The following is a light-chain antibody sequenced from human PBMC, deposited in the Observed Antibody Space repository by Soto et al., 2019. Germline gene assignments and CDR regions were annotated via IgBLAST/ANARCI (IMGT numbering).Light chain of an antibody. CDR1: SSDVGGYNY. V-gene: IGLV2-14*01. CDR2: DVS. CDR3: SSYTGSSTTGV. J-gene: IGLJ1*01. Sequence: QSALTQPASVSGSPGQSVTISCTGTSSDVGGYNYVSWYQQHPGKAPKLIIYDVSNRPSGVSNRFSGSKSGNTAALTISGLQAEDEGDYYCSSYTGSSTTGVFGTGTKLTVL.